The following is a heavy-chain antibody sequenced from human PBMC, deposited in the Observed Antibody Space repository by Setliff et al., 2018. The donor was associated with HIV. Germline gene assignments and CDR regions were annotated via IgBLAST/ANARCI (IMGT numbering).Heavy chain of an antibody. D-gene: IGHD1-26*01. CDR3: ARSTVGAGTSFP. CDR2: ISHSVNT. CDR1: GDSINTHY. Sequence: SETLSLTCTVSGDSINTHYWSWIRQAPGKGLEWNGCISHSVNTNFNPSLSSRVTISVDTSKNQFSLRLTSVTAADTAIYYCARSTVGAGTSFPWGRGILVTVSS. V-gene: IGHV4-59*11. J-gene: IGHJ5*02.